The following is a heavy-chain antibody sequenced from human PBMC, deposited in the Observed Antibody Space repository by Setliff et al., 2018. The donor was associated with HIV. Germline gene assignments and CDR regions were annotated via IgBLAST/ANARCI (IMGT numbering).Heavy chain of an antibody. D-gene: IGHD4-17*01. CDR2: IYPGDSDT. V-gene: IGHV5-51*01. Sequence: GESLKISCKGSGYSFTDYWIGWVRQMPGKGLDWMGAIYPGDSDTRYSPSFQGQVTVSADNSITTAYLQWSSLKASDTAMYYCARLVFGDDGGGFDSWGQGTLVTVSS. CDR3: ARLVFGDDGGGFDS. CDR1: GYSFTDYW. J-gene: IGHJ4*02.